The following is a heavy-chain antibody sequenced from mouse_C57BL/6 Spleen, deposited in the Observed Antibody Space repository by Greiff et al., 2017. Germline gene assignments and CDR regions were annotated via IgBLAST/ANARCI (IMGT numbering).Heavy chain of an antibody. V-gene: IGHV3-6*01. J-gene: IGHJ3*01. CDR2: ISYDGSN. Sequence: EVQLVESGPGLVKPSQSLSLTCSVTGYSITSGYYWNWIRQFPGNKLEWMGYISYDGSNNYNPSLKNRNSITPDTSKNQFFLKLNSVTTEDSATYYCARDRWDRFAYWGQGTLVTVSA. D-gene: IGHD4-1*01. CDR3: ARDRWDRFAY. CDR1: GYSITSGYY.